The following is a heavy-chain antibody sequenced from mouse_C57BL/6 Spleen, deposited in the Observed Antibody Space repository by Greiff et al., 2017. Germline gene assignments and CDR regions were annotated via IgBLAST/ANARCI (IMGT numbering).Heavy chain of an antibody. V-gene: IGHV1-64*01. Sequence: VQLQQPGAELVKPGASVKLSCKASGYTFTSYWMHWVKQRPGQGLEWIGMIHPNSGSTNYNEKFKSKATLTVDKSSSTAYMQLSSLTSEDSAVYYCARKGETRYYFDYWGQGTTLTVSS. CDR3: ARKGETRYYFDY. J-gene: IGHJ2*01. CDR1: GYTFTSYW. CDR2: IHPNSGST.